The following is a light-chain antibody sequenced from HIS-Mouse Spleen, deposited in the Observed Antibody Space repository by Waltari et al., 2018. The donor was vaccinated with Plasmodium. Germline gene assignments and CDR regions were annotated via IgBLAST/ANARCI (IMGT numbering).Light chain of an antibody. CDR3: QSADSSGTYQV. CDR1: SLPQQY. Sequence: SYELTQPPSVSVSPGPQASITCSGDSLPQQYAYWYQHKPGQAPVLVLYKDSERPSGIPERFSGSSSGTTVTLTISGVQAEDEADYYCQSADSSGTYQVFGGGTKLTVL. V-gene: IGLV3-25*03. J-gene: IGLJ2*01. CDR2: KDS.